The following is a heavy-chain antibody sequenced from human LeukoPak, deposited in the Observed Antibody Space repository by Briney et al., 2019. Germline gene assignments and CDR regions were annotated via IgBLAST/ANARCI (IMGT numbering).Heavy chain of an antibody. D-gene: IGHD3-22*01. CDR2: ISSSSSYI. V-gene: IGHV3-21*01. Sequence: GGSLRLSCAASGFTFSSYSMNWVRQAPGKGLEWVSSISSSSSYIYYADSVKGRFTISRDNAKNSLYLQMNSLRAEDTAMYYCARAEGGEDSSGYLDYWGQGTLVTVSS. J-gene: IGHJ4*02. CDR1: GFTFSSYS. CDR3: ARAEGGEDSSGYLDY.